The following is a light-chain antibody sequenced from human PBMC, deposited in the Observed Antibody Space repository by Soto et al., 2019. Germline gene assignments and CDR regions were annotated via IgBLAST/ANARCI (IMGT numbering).Light chain of an antibody. CDR2: AAS. CDR3: PQSYSTLWT. CDR1: QSISSY. Sequence: SPSSVSASVRDRVTITGRASQSISSYLNWYQQKPGKAPKLLIYAASSLQSGVPSRFSGSGSGTDFTLTISSLQPEDFATYYCPQSYSTLWTFGQGTKVDIK. J-gene: IGKJ1*01. V-gene: IGKV1-39*01.